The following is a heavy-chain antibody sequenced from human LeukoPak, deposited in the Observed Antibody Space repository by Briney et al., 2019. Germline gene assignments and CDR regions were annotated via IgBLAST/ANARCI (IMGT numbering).Heavy chain of an antibody. J-gene: IGHJ3*02. CDR1: GGSISSYY. CDR2: IYDSGST. Sequence: SETLSLTCTVSGGSISSYYWSWLRQPPGKGLEWIGYIYDSGSTNYNPSLKSRVTISVDTSKNQFSLKLISVTAADTAVYYCARASYISGSYGFDIWGQGTMVTVSS. D-gene: IGHD6-19*01. CDR3: ARASYISGSYGFDI. V-gene: IGHV4-59*01.